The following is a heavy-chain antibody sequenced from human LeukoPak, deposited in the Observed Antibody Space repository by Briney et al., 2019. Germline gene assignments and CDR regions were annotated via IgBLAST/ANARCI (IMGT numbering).Heavy chain of an antibody. CDR2: ISSSSRYI. J-gene: IGHJ4*02. CDR1: VFTFSSYS. D-gene: IGHD4-17*01. CDR3: ARDLYGDYAGY. Sequence: AGGSLRLSCAASVFTFSSYSMNWVPQAPGKGLEWVSSISSSSRYIYYADSVKGRFTISRDNAKNSLYLQMNSLRAEDTAVYYCARDLYGDYAGYWGQGTLVTVSS. V-gene: IGHV3-21*01.